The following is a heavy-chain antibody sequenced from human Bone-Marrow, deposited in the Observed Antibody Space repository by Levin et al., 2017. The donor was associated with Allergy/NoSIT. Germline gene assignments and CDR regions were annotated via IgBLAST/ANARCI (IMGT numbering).Heavy chain of an antibody. Sequence: GGSLRLSCVVSGFTFSGHWMSWVRQAPGKGLQWVANINHDGSDKYYVDSVKGRFTISRDNAKNSLYLQMNSLRVEDTAVYYCAGGYHWGQGTLVTVSS. D-gene: IGHD6-13*01. CDR2: INHDGSDK. CDR3: AGGYH. V-gene: IGHV3-7*03. CDR1: GFTFSGHW. J-gene: IGHJ4*02.